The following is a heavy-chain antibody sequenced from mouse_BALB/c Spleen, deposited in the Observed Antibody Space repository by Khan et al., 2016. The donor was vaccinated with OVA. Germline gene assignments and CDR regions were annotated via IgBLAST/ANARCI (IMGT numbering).Heavy chain of an antibody. V-gene: IGHV1-7*01. J-gene: IGHJ2*01. CDR2: INPTSGYT. Sequence: QVQLQQSGAALTKPGASVKMSCTASGYTFSTYWMHWLKQRPGQGLEWFGYINPTSGYTDYNEKFKDKATLSADKSSSTAYMQLSRLTSEDSAVYYCTRDRIDYWGQGTTLTVSS. CDR3: TRDRIDY. CDR1: GYTFSTYW.